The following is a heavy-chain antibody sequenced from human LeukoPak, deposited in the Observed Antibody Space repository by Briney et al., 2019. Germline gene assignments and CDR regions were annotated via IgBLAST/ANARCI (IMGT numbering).Heavy chain of an antibody. CDR1: GFIVSSNY. J-gene: IGHJ4*02. V-gene: IGHV3-53*01. CDR2: IYSGGTA. CDR3: ARGRQCDY. Sequence: GGSLRLSCAASGFIVSSNYMSWVRQAPGKGLEWISIIYSGGTAFYADSVKGRFTISRDNSKNTLYLQMNSLRADDTTMYYCARGRQCDYWGQGTLVTVSS. D-gene: IGHD4-11*01.